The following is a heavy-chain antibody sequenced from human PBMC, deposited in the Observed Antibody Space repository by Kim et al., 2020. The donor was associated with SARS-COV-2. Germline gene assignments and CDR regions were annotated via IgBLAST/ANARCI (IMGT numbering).Heavy chain of an antibody. CDR1: GHFFTRDS. CDR2: IDCGNGNT. D-gene: IGHD3-16*01. J-gene: IGHJ4*02. Sequence: ASVKVSCKTSGHFFTRDSIHWVRQAPGQGLEWMGGIDCGNGNTIYSQKFQGRVTFTTDTSASTAYMELSFPRSEDSAVYYCLGGFYFDYWGQGLLVTVPS. V-gene: IGHV1-3*01. CDR3: LGGFYFDY.